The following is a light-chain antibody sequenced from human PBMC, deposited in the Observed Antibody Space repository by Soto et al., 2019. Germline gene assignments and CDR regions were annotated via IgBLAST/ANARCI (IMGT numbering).Light chain of an antibody. Sequence: DIQMTQSPSSLSASVGDRVTIACRAGQSINNFLNWYQQKPGKAPKLLIYAASSLQSGVPSRFSGSGSGTDFTLTISSLQPDYFATYYCQQSYSTPPWTFGQGTKVDIK. CDR1: QSINNF. J-gene: IGKJ1*01. V-gene: IGKV1-39*01. CDR2: AAS. CDR3: QQSYSTPPWT.